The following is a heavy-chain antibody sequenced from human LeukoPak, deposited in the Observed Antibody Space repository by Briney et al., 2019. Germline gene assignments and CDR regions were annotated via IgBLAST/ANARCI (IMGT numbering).Heavy chain of an antibody. Sequence: GQECVSYISYGSSPIYYADSVKGRFTISRDNAKNSLYLQMNSLRAEDTAVYYCARAVGNHFDYWGQGTLVTVSS. D-gene: IGHD4-23*01. CDR3: ARAVGNHFDY. V-gene: IGHV3-48*01. CDR2: ISYGSSPI. J-gene: IGHJ4*02.